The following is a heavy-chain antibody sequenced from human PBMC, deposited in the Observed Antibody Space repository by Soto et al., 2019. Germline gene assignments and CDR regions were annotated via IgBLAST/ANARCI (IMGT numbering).Heavy chain of an antibody. D-gene: IGHD1-1*01. J-gene: IGHJ6*02. Sequence: QVQLQESGPGLVKPSQTLSLSCNVYGVSVRSGDYYWSWIRQHAGGGLEWIGYIDRSGSTYYKPSLRGRVIMSVDTSTNQIYLRLLSVTAADTAMYYCARDSGGNSENYYGLDVWGHGTTVTVSS. CDR3: ARDSGGNSENYYGLDV. CDR1: GVSVRSGDYY. V-gene: IGHV4-31*03. CDR2: IDRSGST.